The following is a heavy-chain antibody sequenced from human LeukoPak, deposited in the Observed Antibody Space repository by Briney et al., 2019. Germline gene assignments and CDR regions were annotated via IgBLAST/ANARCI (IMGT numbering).Heavy chain of an antibody. CDR3: GSRRTAMFGVIKGPIDY. CDR2: INHSGSP. D-gene: IGHD3-3*01. V-gene: IGHV4-34*01. Sequence: SETLSLTCAVSGGSFSDYYWTWIRQPPGKGLEWIGEINHSGSPNNNPSLKSRVSISFDTFKNQFSLKLTSVTAADTAVYYCGSRRTAMFGVIKGPIDYWGQGTLVTVSS. J-gene: IGHJ4*02. CDR1: GGSFSDYY.